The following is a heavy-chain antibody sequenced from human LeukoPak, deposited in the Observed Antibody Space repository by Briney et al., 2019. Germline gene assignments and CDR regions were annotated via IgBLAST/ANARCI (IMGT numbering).Heavy chain of an antibody. CDR1: GGSISRGSYY. V-gene: IGHV3-23*01. Sequence: PSETLSLTCTVSGGSISRGSYYWGWIRQPPGKGLEWVSTIRGNGDSTHYADSVKGRFPISRDNSKNTLYLQMNSLRGEDSAIYYCAKGQELDDGVIDSWGQGTLVTVSS. CDR3: AKGQELDDGVIDS. CDR2: IRGNGDST. J-gene: IGHJ4*02. D-gene: IGHD1-1*01.